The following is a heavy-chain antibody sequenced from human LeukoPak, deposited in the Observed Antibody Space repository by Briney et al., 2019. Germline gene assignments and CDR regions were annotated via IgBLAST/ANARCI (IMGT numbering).Heavy chain of an antibody. CDR2: IYYSGST. V-gene: IGHV4-59*01. D-gene: IGHD6-13*01. Sequence: SETLSLTCGVSGGSISSYYWIWIRQPPGKGLEWIGYIYYSGSTNYNPSLKSRVTISVDTSKNQFSLKLSSVTTADTAVYYCARVALADLKSMDVWGQGTTVTVSS. J-gene: IGHJ6*02. CDR1: GGSISSYY. CDR3: ARVALADLKSMDV.